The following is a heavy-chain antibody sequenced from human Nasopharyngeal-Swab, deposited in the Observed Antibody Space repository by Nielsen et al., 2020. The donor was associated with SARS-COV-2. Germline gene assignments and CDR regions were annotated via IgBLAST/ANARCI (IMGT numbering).Heavy chain of an antibody. CDR1: GYTFTSYD. Sequence: ASVKVSCKASGYTFTSYDINWVRQATGQGLEWMGWMNPISGNTGYAQKFQGRVTMTRNTSISTAYMELSSLRSEDTAVYYCARGLDSSSWLDYWGQGTLVTVSS. CDR3: ARGLDSSSWLDY. D-gene: IGHD6-13*01. CDR2: MNPISGNT. V-gene: IGHV1-8*01. J-gene: IGHJ4*02.